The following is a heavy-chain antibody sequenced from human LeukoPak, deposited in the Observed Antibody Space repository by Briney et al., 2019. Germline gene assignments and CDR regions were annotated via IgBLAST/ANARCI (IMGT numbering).Heavy chain of an antibody. D-gene: IGHD6-19*01. CDR1: GYTFTGYY. CDR3: ARHYTSVWYSD. CDR2: INPKSGGT. V-gene: IGHV1-2*02. J-gene: IGHJ4*02. Sequence: ASVKVSCKASGYTFTGYYMHWVRQAPGQGLEWMGWINPKSGGTNYAQKFQGRVTMTRDTYISTAYMELSGLRSDDTAVYYCARHYTSVWYSDWGQGTLVTVSS.